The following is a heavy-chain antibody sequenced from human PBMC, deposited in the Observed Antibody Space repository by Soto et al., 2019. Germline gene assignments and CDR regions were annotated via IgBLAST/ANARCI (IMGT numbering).Heavy chain of an antibody. V-gene: IGHV1-46*01. Sequence: QEQLVQSGAEVKKPGASVKVSCKASGYTFTSYYIHWVRQFPGQGLEWMGMIDPSGVTTKSAQKFQVRFILTKDTSTSTVYMELSSLTTEDTAVYYCARLFVKSFDPWGQGTLVTVSS. J-gene: IGHJ5*02. CDR3: ARLFVKSFDP. CDR1: GYTFTSYY. CDR2: IDPSGVTT.